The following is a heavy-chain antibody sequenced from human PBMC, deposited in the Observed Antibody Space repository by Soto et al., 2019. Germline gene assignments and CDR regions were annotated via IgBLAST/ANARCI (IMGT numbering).Heavy chain of an antibody. J-gene: IGHJ4*02. D-gene: IGHD3-22*01. Sequence: GEYLKISCKGSGYSFAGYWITWVRQKPGKGLEWMGRIDPSDSQTYYSPSFRGHVTISVTKSITTVFLQWSSLRASDTAMYYCARQIYDSDTGPNFQYYFDSWGQGTPVTVSS. V-gene: IGHV5-10-1*01. CDR3: ARQIYDSDTGPNFQYYFDS. CDR1: GYSFAGYW. CDR2: IDPSDSQT.